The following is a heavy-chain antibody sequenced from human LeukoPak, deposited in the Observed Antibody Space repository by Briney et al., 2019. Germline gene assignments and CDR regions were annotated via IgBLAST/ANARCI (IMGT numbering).Heavy chain of an antibody. D-gene: IGHD3-22*01. CDR1: GGSFSGYY. J-gene: IGHJ4*02. CDR3: ARGSAYYYDSSGYSYYFDY. Sequence: SETLSLTCAVYGGSFSGYYWSWLRQPPGKGLEWIGEINHSGSTNYNPSLKSRVTISVDTSKNQFSLKLSSVTAADTAVYYCARGSAYYYDSSGYSYYFDYWGQGTLVTVSS. CDR2: INHSGST. V-gene: IGHV4-34*01.